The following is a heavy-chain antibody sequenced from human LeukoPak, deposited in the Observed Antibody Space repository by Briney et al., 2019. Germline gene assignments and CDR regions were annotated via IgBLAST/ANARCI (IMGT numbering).Heavy chain of an antibody. D-gene: IGHD3-22*01. CDR3: ARTSARIIMIVVVIPLFDY. V-gene: IGHV6-1*01. CDR1: GDSVSSNSAA. CDR2: TYYRSKWYN. J-gene: IGHJ4*02. Sequence: SQTLSLTCAISGDSVSSNSAAWNWIRQSPSRGLEWLGRTYYRSKWYNDYAVSVKSRITINPDTSKNQFSLQLNSVTPEDTAVYYYARTSARIIMIVVVIPLFDYWGQGTLVTVSS.